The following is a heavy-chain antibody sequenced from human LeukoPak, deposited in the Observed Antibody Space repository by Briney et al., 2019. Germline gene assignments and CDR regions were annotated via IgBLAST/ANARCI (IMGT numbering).Heavy chain of an antibody. CDR3: ARARLGYCSSTSCYLDAFDI. Sequence: GGSLRLSCAASGFTFSDYYMSWIRQAPGKGLEWVSYISSSGSTIYYADSVKGRFTISRDNAKNSLYLQTNSLRAEDTAVYYCARARLGYCSSTSCYLDAFDIWGQGTMVTVSS. V-gene: IGHV3-11*01. D-gene: IGHD2-2*01. CDR1: GFTFSDYY. CDR2: ISSSGSTI. J-gene: IGHJ3*02.